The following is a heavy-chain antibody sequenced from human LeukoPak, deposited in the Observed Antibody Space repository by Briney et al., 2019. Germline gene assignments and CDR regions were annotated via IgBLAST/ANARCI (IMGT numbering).Heavy chain of an antibody. CDR3: ARVHEGNYYHYYMDV. CDR2: IRGSGGGI. Sequence: GGSLRLSCAASGFPFCTYSVTGVRQAPGKGLEGISYIRGSGGGIYYADSVQGRFTISRDNAKNSLYLQMSSLRAEDTAVYYCARVHEGNYYHYYMDVWGKGTTVTVSS. CDR1: GFPFCTYS. V-gene: IGHV3-48*01. J-gene: IGHJ6*03.